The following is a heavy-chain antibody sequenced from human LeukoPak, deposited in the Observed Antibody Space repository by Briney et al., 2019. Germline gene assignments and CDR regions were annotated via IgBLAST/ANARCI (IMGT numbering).Heavy chain of an antibody. CDR2: INPSGGST. D-gene: IGHD3-10*01. CDR3: ARARWFGELLFDY. J-gene: IGHJ4*02. CDR1: GYTFTSYY. V-gene: IGHV1-46*01. Sequence: GASVKVSCKASGYTFTSYYMHWVRQAPGQGLEWMGIINPSGGSTSYAQTFQGRVTMTRDKSTRTVYMELSSLRSEDTAVYYCARARWFGELLFDYWGQGTLVTVSS.